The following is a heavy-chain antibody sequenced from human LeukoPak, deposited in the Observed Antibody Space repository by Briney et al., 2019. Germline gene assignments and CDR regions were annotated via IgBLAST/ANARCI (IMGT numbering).Heavy chain of an antibody. J-gene: IGHJ4*02. CDR1: GFSFSTSP. CDR2: MNNGPGAT. CDR3: AKARSTCDYYFDY. V-gene: IGHV3-23*01. Sequence: GGSLRLSCAASGFSFSTSPMSWVRQPPGKGLEWVSAMNNGPGATFYRDSVRGRFTISRDNSKNTLYLQMNSLRAEDTAVYYCAKARSTCDYYFDYWGQGSLVTVSP. D-gene: IGHD2-2*01.